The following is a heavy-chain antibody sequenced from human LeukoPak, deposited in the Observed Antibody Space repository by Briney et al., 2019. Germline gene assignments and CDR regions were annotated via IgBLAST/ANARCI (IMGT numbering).Heavy chain of an antibody. CDR2: IHYGGTT. D-gene: IGHD3-16*01. CDR3: ARQLDDYAWGSYDQAS. Sequence: PSETLSLTCTVSGDSISSSSYYWGWIRQPPGKGLQWIGTIHYGGTTYYNPSLKSRVTISVDTSQNQFSLKLTSVTAADTALYFYARQLDDYAWGSYDQASWGQGTLVTVSS. V-gene: IGHV4-39*01. J-gene: IGHJ5*02. CDR1: GDSISSSSYY.